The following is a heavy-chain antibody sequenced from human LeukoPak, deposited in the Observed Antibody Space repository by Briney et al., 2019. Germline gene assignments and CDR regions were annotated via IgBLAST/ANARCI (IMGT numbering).Heavy chain of an antibody. Sequence: PSGTLSLTCSVSGGSISRSSYYWGWIRQPPGKGLEWIGSIYYSGSTYYNPSLKSRVTISLDTSKNHFSLKLSSVTAADTAVYYCARQWIQLWMLDYWGQGTLVTVSS. CDR2: IYYSGST. V-gene: IGHV4-39*01. J-gene: IGHJ4*02. CDR3: ARQWIQLWMLDY. D-gene: IGHD5-18*01. CDR1: GGSISRSSYY.